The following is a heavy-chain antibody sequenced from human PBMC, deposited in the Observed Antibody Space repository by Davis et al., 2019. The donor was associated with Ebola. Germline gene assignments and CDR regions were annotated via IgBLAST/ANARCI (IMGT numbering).Heavy chain of an antibody. D-gene: IGHD3-16*01. CDR1: GFTFSSYS. Sequence: GGSLRLSCAASGFTFSSYSMNWVRQAPGKGLEWVSYIIISSSTIYYADSVKGRFTISRDNAKNSLYLPMNSLRDEDTAVYYCARVSWGVGSGTNWFDPWGQGTLVTVSS. V-gene: IGHV3-48*02. CDR3: ARVSWGVGSGTNWFDP. J-gene: IGHJ5*02. CDR2: IIISSSTI.